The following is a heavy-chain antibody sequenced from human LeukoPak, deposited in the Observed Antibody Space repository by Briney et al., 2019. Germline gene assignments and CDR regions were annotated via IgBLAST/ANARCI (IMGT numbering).Heavy chain of an antibody. Sequence: GGSLRLSCAASGFTFSSYGMHWVRQAPGKGLEWVAVIWYDGSNKYYADSVKGRFTISRDNSKNTLYLQMNSLRAEDTAVYYCARGMVPAATWFDPWGQGTLVTVSS. CDR3: ARGMVPAATWFDP. CDR1: GFTFSSYG. CDR2: IWYDGSNK. J-gene: IGHJ5*02. D-gene: IGHD2-2*01. V-gene: IGHV3-33*01.